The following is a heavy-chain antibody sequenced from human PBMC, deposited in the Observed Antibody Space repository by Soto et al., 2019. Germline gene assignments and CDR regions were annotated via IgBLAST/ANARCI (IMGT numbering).Heavy chain of an antibody. D-gene: IGHD6-13*01. CDR3: ARGPSSSWRRYYYYGMDV. CDR2: IYSGGST. Sequence: EVQLVESGGGLIQPGGSLRLSCAASGFTVSSNYMSWVRQAPGKGLEWVSVIYSGGSTYYADSVKGRFTISRDNSKNTLYLQMNSLRAEDTAVYYCARGPSSSWRRYYYYGMDVWGQGTTVTVSS. V-gene: IGHV3-53*01. CDR1: GFTVSSNY. J-gene: IGHJ6*02.